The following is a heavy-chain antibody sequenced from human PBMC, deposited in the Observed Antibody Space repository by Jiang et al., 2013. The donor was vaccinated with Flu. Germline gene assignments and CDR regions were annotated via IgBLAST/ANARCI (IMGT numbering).Heavy chain of an antibody. CDR3: AHRQSPLVVPAAMFYYYYGMDV. CDR2: IFSNDEK. D-gene: IGHD2-2*01. Sequence: KPTQTLTLTCTVSGFSLSNARMGVSWIRQTPGKALEWLAHIFSNDEKSHSTSLKSRLTISKDTSKNQVVLTMTNMDPVDTATYYCAHRQSPLVVPAAMFYYYYGMDVWGQGTTVTVSS. CDR1: GFSLSNARMG. J-gene: IGHJ6*02. V-gene: IGHV2-26*01.